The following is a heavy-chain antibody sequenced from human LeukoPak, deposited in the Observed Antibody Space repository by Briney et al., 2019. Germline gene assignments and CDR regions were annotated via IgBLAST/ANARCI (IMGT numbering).Heavy chain of an antibody. V-gene: IGHV3-74*01. J-gene: IGHJ4*02. D-gene: IGHD6-6*01. CDR2: ISPTGSTT. Sequence: GGSLRLSCAASGFTFSSYAMTWVRQAPGKGLVWVSRISPTGSTTSYADSVKGRFTVSRDNAKNTLYLQVNNLRAEDTAVYYCARGPNSNWSGLDFWGQGTLLTVSS. CDR1: GFTFSSYA. CDR3: ARGPNSNWSGLDF.